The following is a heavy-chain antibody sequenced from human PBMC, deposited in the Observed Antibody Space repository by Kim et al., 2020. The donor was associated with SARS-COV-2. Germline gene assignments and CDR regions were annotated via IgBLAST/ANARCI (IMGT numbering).Heavy chain of an antibody. CDR2: IGTAGDT. J-gene: IGHJ6*02. V-gene: IGHV3-13*04. CDR1: GFTFSSYD. CDR3: ARGGGRDTAGGMDV. Sequence: GGSLRLSCAASGFTFSSYDMHWVRQATGKGLEWVSAIGTAGDTYYPGSVKGRFTISRENAKNSLYLQMNSLRAGDTAVYYCARGGGRDTAGGMDVWGQGTTVTVSS. D-gene: IGHD5-18*01.